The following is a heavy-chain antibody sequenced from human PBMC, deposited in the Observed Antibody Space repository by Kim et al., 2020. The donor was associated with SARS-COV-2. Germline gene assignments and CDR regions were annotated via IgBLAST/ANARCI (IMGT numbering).Heavy chain of an antibody. D-gene: IGHD3-10*01. CDR3: ARLNGHPAGKGGFDY. J-gene: IGHJ4*02. CDR2: IYSGGST. Sequence: GGSLRLSCAASGFTVSSNYMSWVRQAPGKGLEWVSVIYSGGSTYYAVSVKGRFTISRDNSKNTLYLHMNSLRAEDTAVYYCARLNGHPAGKGGFDYWGQGTLVTVSS. V-gene: IGHV3-66*04. CDR1: GFTVSSNY.